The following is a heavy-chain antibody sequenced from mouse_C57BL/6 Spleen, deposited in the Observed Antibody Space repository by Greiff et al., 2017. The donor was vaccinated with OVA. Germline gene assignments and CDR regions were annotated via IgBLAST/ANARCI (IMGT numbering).Heavy chain of an antibody. J-gene: IGHJ4*01. CDR3: TTEDAGRYYAMDY. V-gene: IGHV14-1*01. CDR1: GFNIKDYY. CDR2: IDPEDGDT. Sequence: EVQLQQSGAELVRPGASVKLSCTASGFNIKDYYMHWVKQRPEQGLEWIGRIDPEDGDTEYAPKFQGKATMTADTSSNTAYLQLSSLTSEDTAVYYCTTEDAGRYYAMDYWGQGTSVTVSS.